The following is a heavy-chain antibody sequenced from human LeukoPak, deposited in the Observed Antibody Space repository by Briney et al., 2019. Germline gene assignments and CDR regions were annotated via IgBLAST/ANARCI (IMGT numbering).Heavy chain of an antibody. CDR2: ISVSGAST. V-gene: IGHV3-23*01. CDR1: GFPFNIYA. J-gene: IGHJ4*02. Sequence: PGGSLRLSCAASGFPFNIYAMSWVRQAPGKGLEWVSAISVSGASTYYADSVKGRFTISRDNSENTLYLQMNSLRAEDTAVYYCAKGSSSGWPSRDYFNYWGQGTLVTVSS. D-gene: IGHD6-19*01. CDR3: AKGSSSGWPSRDYFNY.